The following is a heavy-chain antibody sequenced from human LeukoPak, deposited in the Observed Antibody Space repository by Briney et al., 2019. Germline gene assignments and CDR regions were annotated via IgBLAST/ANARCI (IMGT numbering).Heavy chain of an antibody. CDR3: ARDYKYYYDSSGYYMYYFDY. CDR1: GYTFTSYG. CDR2: ISAYNGNT. Sequence: ASVKVSCKASGYTFTSYGISWVRQAPGQGLEWMGWISAYNGNTNYAQKLQGRVTMTTDTSTSTAYMELMSLRSDDTAVYYCARDYKYYYDSSGYYMYYFDYWGQGTLVTVSS. D-gene: IGHD3-22*01. V-gene: IGHV1-18*01. J-gene: IGHJ4*02.